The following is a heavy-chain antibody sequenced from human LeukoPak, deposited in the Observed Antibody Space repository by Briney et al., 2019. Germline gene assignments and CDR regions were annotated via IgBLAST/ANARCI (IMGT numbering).Heavy chain of an antibody. J-gene: IGHJ3*01. CDR2: IYYSGST. CDR3: ARVPGGGTAAN. V-gene: IGHV4-61*01. Sequence: SETLSLTCTVSGGSVSSGSYYWSWIRQPPGKGLEWIGYIYYSGSTNYNPSLKSRVTISVDTSKNQFSLKVSSVTAADTAVYYCARVPGGGTAANWGQGTMVTVSS. CDR1: GGSVSSGSYY. D-gene: IGHD1-7*01.